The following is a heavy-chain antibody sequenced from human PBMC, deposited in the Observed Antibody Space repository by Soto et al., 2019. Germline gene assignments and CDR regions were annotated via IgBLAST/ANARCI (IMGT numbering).Heavy chain of an antibody. CDR3: AREAPPEAY. V-gene: IGHV1-18*01. CDR2: TRAYNGNT. J-gene: IGHJ4*02. CDR1: GYTLTSYG. Sequence: QVQLVQSGTEVKKPGASVRVSCKASGYTLTSYGISWVRQAPGQGLEWMGWTRAYNGNTNYAQKRQRRVTMTTDTSTSTAYLGLRSLRSDDTAVYYFAREAPPEAYWGQGTLVTASS.